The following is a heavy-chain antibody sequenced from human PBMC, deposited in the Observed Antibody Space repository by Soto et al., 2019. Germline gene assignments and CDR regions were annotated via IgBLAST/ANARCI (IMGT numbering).Heavy chain of an antibody. CDR2: IFFTGIT. J-gene: IGHJ6*02. V-gene: IGHV4-61*01. Sequence: QVQLQESGPGLVRPSETLSLTCTVSGGSVTTGSYNWSWIRRPPGKGLEWIGNIFFTGITNYNPSLNNRVTMSVDTSKNQSSLTVTSVTAADTAVYYCARDGHGMDVWGQGTTVTVSS. CDR1: GGSVTTGSYN. CDR3: ARDGHGMDV.